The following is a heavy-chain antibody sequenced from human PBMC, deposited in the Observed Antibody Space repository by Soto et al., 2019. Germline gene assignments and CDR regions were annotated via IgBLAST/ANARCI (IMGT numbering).Heavy chain of an antibody. CDR3: ARGLRGDY. CDR2: MSPNSVNT. CDR1: GYTFTSYD. D-gene: IGHD3-10*01. Sequence: QVQLVQSGAEVKKPGASGKVSCKASGYTFTSYDINWVRQATGQGLAWMGWMSPNSVNTGYAQKFQGRVTMTRNTSISTAYLELSSLRSEDTAVYFCARGLRGDYWRQGTPVTVAS. V-gene: IGHV1-8*01. J-gene: IGHJ4*02.